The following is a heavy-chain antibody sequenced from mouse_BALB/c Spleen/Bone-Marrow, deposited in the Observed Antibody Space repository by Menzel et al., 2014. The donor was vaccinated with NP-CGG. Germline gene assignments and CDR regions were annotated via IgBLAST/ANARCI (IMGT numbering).Heavy chain of an antibody. J-gene: IGHJ3*01. CDR2: IYPGNSDT. D-gene: IGHD2-2*01. V-gene: IGHV1-5*01. CDR1: GYTFTSYW. Sequence: VQLQQSGTVLARPGASVKMSCKASGYTFTSYWMHWVKQRPGQGLEWIGAIYPGNSDTSYNQKFKGKAKLTALTSTSTDDMQLSIQTKEDSAVYSRTTVIYYGYAWFAYWGQGTLVTVSA. CDR3: TTVIYYGYAWFAY.